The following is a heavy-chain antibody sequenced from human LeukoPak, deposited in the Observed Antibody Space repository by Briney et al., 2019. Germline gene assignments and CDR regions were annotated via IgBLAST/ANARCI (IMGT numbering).Heavy chain of an antibody. CDR2: IYTSGST. CDR3: AMRPAARGFVDY. V-gene: IGHV4-4*07. CDR1: GGSISSYY. Sequence: SETLSLTCTVSGGSISSYYWSWIRLPAGKGLEWIGRIYTSGSTNYNPSLKSRVTMSVDTSKNQFSLKLSSVTAADTAVYYCAMRPAARGFVDYWGQGTLVTVSS. D-gene: IGHD2-2*01. J-gene: IGHJ4*02.